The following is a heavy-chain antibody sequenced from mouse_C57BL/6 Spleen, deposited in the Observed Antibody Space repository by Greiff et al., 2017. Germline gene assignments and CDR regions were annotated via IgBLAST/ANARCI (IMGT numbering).Heavy chain of an antibody. V-gene: IGHV1-69*01. CDR1: GYTFTSYW. CDR2: IDPSDSYT. CDR3: AIMVTGEGPWFAY. J-gene: IGHJ3*01. D-gene: IGHD2-2*01. Sequence: QVQLQQPGAELVMPGASVKLSCKASGYTFTSYWMHWVKQRPGQGLEWIGEIDPSDSYTNYNQKFKGKSTLTVDKSSSTAYMQLSSLTSDDSAVYYCAIMVTGEGPWFAYWGQGTLLTVSA.